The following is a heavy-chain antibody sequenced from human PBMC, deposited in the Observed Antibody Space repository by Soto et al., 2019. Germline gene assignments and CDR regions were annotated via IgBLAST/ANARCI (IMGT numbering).Heavy chain of an antibody. CDR2: IGESGTPT. Sequence: PGGSLRLSCAASGFTFSSYAMKWARQAPRKGLEWVSLIGESGTPTYYADSVKGRFTISRHNSGNTLFLEMYSLRAEDTAVYYCARYIPGVRYYGMDVWGQGTTVTVSS. CDR3: ARYIPGVRYYGMDV. V-gene: IGHV3-23*01. D-gene: IGHD3-16*02. J-gene: IGHJ6*02. CDR1: GFTFSSYA.